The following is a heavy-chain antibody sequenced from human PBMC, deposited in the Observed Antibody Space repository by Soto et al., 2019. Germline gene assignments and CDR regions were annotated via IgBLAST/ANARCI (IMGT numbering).Heavy chain of an antibody. CDR2: ISWNSGSI. J-gene: IGHJ4*02. V-gene: IGHV3-9*01. D-gene: IGHD3-10*01. CDR1: GFTFDDYA. CDR3: AKGLWFGEYFDY. Sequence: GGSLRLSCAASGFTFDDYAMHWVRQAPGKGLEWVSGISWNSGSIGYADSVKGRFTISRDNAKNSLYLQMNSLRAEDTALYYCAKGLWFGEYFDYWGQGTLVTVSS.